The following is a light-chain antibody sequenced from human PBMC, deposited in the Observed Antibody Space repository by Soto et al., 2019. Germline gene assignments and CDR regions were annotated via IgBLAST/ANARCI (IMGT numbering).Light chain of an antibody. Sequence: PGARSTLSCRASQSVSSKSLAWSQQIPGQAPKLLIYGASTRAAGIPDRFSGSGSGTDFTLTITRLEPEDSAVYFCQQFTGSPTTFGQGTRLEIK. CDR1: QSVSSKS. CDR3: QQFTGSPTT. J-gene: IGKJ5*01. V-gene: IGKV3-20*01. CDR2: GAS.